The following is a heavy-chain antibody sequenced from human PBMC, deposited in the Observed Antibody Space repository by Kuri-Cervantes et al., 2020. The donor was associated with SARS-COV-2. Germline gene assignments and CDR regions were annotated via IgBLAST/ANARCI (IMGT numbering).Heavy chain of an antibody. CDR2: INHSGST. V-gene: IGHV4-34*01. CDR1: GESFIGYY. J-gene: IGHJ4*02. Sequence: GSLRLSCAVYGESFIGYYWSWVRQPPGKGLEWIGDINHSGSTNYNPSLKSRVTISVDTSKNQFSLKLSSVTAADTAVYYCARRLKDGPPDYWGQGTLVTVSS. CDR3: ARRLKDGPPDY.